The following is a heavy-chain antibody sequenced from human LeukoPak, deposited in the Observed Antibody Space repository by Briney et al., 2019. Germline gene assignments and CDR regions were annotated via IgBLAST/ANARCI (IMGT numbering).Heavy chain of an antibody. V-gene: IGHV3-23*01. CDR2: ISGSGGST. CDR1: GFTFSDYG. CDR3: AKMYVWGSYPEAAFDI. J-gene: IGHJ3*02. D-gene: IGHD3-16*01. Sequence: GGSLRLSCAASGFTFSDYGMHWVRQAPGKGLEWVSAISGSGGSTYYADSVKGRFTISRDNSKNTLYLQMNSLRAEDTAVYYCAKMYVWGSYPEAAFDIWGQGTMVTVSS.